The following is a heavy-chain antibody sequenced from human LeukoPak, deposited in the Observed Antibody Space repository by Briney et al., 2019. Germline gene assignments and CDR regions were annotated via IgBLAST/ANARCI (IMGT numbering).Heavy chain of an antibody. CDR2: ISSSGSTT. CDR1: GVTFSDYY. D-gene: IGHD2-15*01. J-gene: IGHJ4*02. Sequence: GGSLRLSWAASGVTFSDYYISWIRQAPGKGLEWVSYISSSGSTTYYADSVKGRFSISRDNARNSLYLQMNSLRAEDTAVYYCTTDLGIFSFCDYWGQGTLVTVSS. V-gene: IGHV3-11*01. CDR3: TTDLGIFSFCDY.